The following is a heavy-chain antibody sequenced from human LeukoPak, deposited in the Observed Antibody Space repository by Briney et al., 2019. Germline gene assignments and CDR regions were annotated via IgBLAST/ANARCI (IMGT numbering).Heavy chain of an antibody. J-gene: IGHJ4*02. CDR2: IIPILGIA. D-gene: IGHD6-19*01. CDR1: GGTFSSYA. V-gene: IGHV1-69*04. CDR3: ARDPELAVAANYFDY. Sequence: SVKVSCTASGGTFSSYAISWVRPAPGQGLAWMGRIIPILGIANYAQKFQGRVTITADKSTSTAYMELSSLRSEDTAVYYCARDPELAVAANYFDYWGQGTLVTVSS.